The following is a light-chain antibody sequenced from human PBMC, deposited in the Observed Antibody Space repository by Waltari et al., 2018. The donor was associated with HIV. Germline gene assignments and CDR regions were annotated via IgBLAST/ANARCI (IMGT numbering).Light chain of an antibody. J-gene: IGLJ1*01. Sequence: QSALTQPASVSGSPGQSIAISCTGTGNDVGSYNYVYWYQQPPGKVPKLILYDVNNRPSGTSDRFSGSKSGNTASLTISRLQPEDEADYFCISYTKNSTGVFGAGTRVTV. V-gene: IGLV2-14*03. CDR3: ISYTKNSTGV. CDR1: GNDVGSYNY. CDR2: DVN.